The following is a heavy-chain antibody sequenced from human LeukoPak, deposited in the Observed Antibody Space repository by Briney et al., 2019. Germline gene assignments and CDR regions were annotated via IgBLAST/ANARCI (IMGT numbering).Heavy chain of an antibody. J-gene: IGHJ5*02. Sequence: PSETLSLTCTVSGGSISSSSYYWGWIRQPPGKGLEWIGSIYYSGSTYYNPSPKSRVTISVDTSKNQFSLKLSSVTAADTAVYYCARSHLDTAMVKGRWFDPWGQGTLVTVSS. V-gene: IGHV4-39*07. CDR2: IYYSGST. D-gene: IGHD5-18*01. CDR3: ARSHLDTAMVKGRWFDP. CDR1: GGSISSSSYY.